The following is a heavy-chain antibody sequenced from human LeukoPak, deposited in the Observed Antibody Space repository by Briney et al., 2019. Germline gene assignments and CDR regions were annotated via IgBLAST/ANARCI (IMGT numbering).Heavy chain of an antibody. V-gene: IGHV4-39*07. D-gene: IGHD3-3*01. CDR2: IYYSGST. J-gene: IGHJ5*02. CDR3: ARDHPAYYDFWSGYYFWDGTLRTNWFDP. CDR1: GGSISSSSYY. Sequence: SETLSLTCTVSGGSISSSSYYWGWIRQPPGKGLEWIGSIYYSGSTYYNPSLKSRVTISVDTSKNQFSLKLSSVTAADTAAYYCARDHPAYYDFWSGYYFWDGTLRTNWFDPWGQGTLVTVSS.